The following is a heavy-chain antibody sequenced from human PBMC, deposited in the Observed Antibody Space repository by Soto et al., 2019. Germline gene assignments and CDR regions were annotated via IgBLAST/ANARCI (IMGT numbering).Heavy chain of an antibody. J-gene: IGHJ6*02. D-gene: IGHD4-4*01. V-gene: IGHV4-39*01. Sequence: PSETWSLTCPVSGGSIRNPSYYWGWVRQPPGKGLEWIGDIFYTGRTYYSPSLKSRVTISVDTSKEQFSLKLSSVTAAETAVYYCARWHPVPSLGGYSNYRPYYYCYGMDVWGQATTVNESS. CDR1: GGSIRNPSYY. CDR3: ARWHPVPSLGGYSNYRPYYYCYGMDV. CDR2: IFYTGRT.